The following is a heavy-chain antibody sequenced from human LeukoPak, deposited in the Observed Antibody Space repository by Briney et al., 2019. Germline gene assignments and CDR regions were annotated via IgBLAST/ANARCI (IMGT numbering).Heavy chain of an antibody. D-gene: IGHD4/OR15-4a*01. J-gene: IGHJ4*02. CDR3: ARDIVSMADY. CDR2: ISGSSSTI. V-gene: IGHV3-48*02. CDR1: GFTFRPYF. Sequence: GGSLRLSCAASGFTFRPYFMNWVRQAPGKGLEWVSYISGSSSTIYYADSVKGRFTISRDNAKNSLYLQMNSLRDEDTAVYYCARDIVSMADYWGQETLVTVSS.